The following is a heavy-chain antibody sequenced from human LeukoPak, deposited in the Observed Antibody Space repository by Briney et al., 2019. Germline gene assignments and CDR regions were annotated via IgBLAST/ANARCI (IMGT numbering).Heavy chain of an antibody. J-gene: IGHJ4*02. CDR2: IHHSGTT. CDR1: GGSISSSNW. V-gene: IGHV4-4*02. D-gene: IGHD5-12*01. CDR3: AKIGVVATINNYFDY. Sequence: SETLSLTCAVSGGSISSSNWWSWVRQSPEKGLEWIGEIHHSGTTNYNPSLKSRVTISLDKSKNQFSLKLSSVTAADTAVYYCAKIGVVATINNYFDYWGQGTLVTVSS.